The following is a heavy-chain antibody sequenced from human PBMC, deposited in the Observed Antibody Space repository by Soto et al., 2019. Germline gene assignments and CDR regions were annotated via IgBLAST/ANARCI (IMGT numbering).Heavy chain of an antibody. CDR3: ARDNWNSY. D-gene: IGHD1-7*01. Sequence: EVQLVESGGGLVQPGGSVRLSCASSGFTFSSYWMHWVRQAPGKGLMWVSRIHNDGSTTGDADSVKGRFTISRDNAKNTLYLQMSSLRVEDTAVYYCARDNWNSYWGQGTLVTVSS. CDR1: GFTFSSYW. V-gene: IGHV3-74*01. CDR2: IHNDGSTT. J-gene: IGHJ4*01.